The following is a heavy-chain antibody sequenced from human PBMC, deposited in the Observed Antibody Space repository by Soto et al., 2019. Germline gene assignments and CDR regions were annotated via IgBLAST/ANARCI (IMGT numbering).Heavy chain of an antibody. Sequence: EVQLVESGGGLDQPGGSLRLSCAASGFSFGSYWISWVRQAPGKGLEWVANIKEDGSEKYYVDSVKGRFTISRDNAKNALYLQMNSLRAEDTAVYYCARDEGCGGGSCYSIWRYWGQGTLVTVSP. CDR1: GFSFGSYW. V-gene: IGHV3-7*01. J-gene: IGHJ4*02. D-gene: IGHD2-15*01. CDR3: ARDEGCGGGSCYSIWRY. CDR2: IKEDGSEK.